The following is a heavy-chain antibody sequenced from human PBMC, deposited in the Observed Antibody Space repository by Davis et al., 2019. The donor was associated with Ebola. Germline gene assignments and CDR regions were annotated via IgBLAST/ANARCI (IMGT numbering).Heavy chain of an antibody. J-gene: IGHJ4*02. CDR2: ISDEGSNK. CDR3: AKDRAYSSGWTLDY. V-gene: IGHV3-30*18. D-gene: IGHD6-19*01. CDR1: ALSFSRYG. Sequence: PRGSLCLSCVAYALSFSRYGMHCVRQASGKGMEWGGGISDEGSNKYYADSVKGRFTISRDNSKNTLYLQMNSLRAEDTAVYYCAKDRAYSSGWTLDYGRQGTLVTVSS.